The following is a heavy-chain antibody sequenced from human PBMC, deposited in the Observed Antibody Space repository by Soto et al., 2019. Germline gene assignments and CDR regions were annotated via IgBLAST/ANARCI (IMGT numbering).Heavy chain of an antibody. CDR1: GFTFSSFE. J-gene: IGHJ4*02. CDR3: ARDGTADFWRGHYTSIDY. Sequence: EVQLVESGGGLVQPGGSLRLSCAASGFTFSSFELNWVRQAPGKGLEWISYIDTRGSTIYYADSVKGRFTISRDNAKNSLYLQMNSLRAEDTAVYYCARDGTADFWRGHYTSIDYCGQGTLVTVSS. V-gene: IGHV3-48*03. CDR2: IDTRGSTI. D-gene: IGHD3-3*01.